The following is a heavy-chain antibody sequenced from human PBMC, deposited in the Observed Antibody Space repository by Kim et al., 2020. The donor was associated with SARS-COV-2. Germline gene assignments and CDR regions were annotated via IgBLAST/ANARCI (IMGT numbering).Heavy chain of an antibody. CDR3: ARANYDYVWGSYRYLYFDY. CDR1: GGSISSGSYY. J-gene: IGHJ4*02. CDR2: IYTSGST. D-gene: IGHD3-16*02. V-gene: IGHV4-61*02. Sequence: SETLSLTCTVSGGSISSGSYYWSWIRQPAGKGLEWIGRIYTSGSTNYNPSLKSRVTISVDTSKNQFSLKLSSVTAADTAVYYCARANYDYVWGSYRYLYFDYWGQGTLVTVSS.